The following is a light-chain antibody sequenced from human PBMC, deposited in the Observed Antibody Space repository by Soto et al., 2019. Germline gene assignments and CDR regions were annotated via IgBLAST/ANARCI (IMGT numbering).Light chain of an antibody. CDR1: QRVNTC. Sequence: DLQMTQSPSTLSASVGDRVSITCRASQRVNTCLAWYQQKPGKAPTLLIYDASSLQSGVPSRFSGSGSGTEFTLTISSLQPDDFATYYCQQYQIDWTFGQGTKVDIK. J-gene: IGKJ1*01. V-gene: IGKV1-5*01. CDR3: QQYQIDWT. CDR2: DAS.